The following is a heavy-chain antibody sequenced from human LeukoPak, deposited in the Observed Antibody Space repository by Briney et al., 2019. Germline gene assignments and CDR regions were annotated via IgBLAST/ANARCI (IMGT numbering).Heavy chain of an antibody. J-gene: IGHJ4*02. Sequence: ASETLSLTCTVSGGSISSSSYYWGWIRQPPGKGLEWIGSIYYSGSTYYNPSLKSRVTISVDTSKNQFSLKLSSVTAADTAVYYCARQSSVVKGMVDYWGQGTLVTVSS. CDR3: ARQSSVVKGMVDY. CDR1: GGSISSSSYY. CDR2: IYYSGST. D-gene: IGHD3-22*01. V-gene: IGHV4-39*01.